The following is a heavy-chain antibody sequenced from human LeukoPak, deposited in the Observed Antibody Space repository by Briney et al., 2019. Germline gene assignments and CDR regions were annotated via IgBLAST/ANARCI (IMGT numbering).Heavy chain of an antibody. V-gene: IGHV3-21*01. Sequence: GGSLRLSCAASGFTFSSYSMNWVRQAPGKGLEWVSSISSSSSYIYYADSVKGRFTISRDNSKNTLYLQMNSLRAEDTAVYYYARVRCSSTSCYGTLDYWGQGTLVTVSS. D-gene: IGHD2-2*01. J-gene: IGHJ4*02. CDR3: ARVRCSSTSCYGTLDY. CDR1: GFTFSSYS. CDR2: ISSSSSYI.